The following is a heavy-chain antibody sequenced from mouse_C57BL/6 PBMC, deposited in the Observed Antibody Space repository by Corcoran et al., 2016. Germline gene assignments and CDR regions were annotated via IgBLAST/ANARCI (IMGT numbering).Heavy chain of an antibody. D-gene: IGHD4-1*01. CDR3: ARRNWDWYYFDY. V-gene: IGHV1-66*01. J-gene: IGHJ2*01. CDR1: GYSFTSYY. Sequence: QVQLQQSGPELVKPGASVKISCKASGYSFTSYYIHWVKQRPGQGLEWIGWIYPGSGNTKYNEKFKGKATLTADTSSSTAYMQLSSLTSEDSAVYYCARRNWDWYYFDYCGQGTTLTVSS. CDR2: IYPGSGNT.